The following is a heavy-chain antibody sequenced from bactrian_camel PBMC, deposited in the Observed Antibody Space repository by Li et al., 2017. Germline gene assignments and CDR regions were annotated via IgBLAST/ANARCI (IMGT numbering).Heavy chain of an antibody. J-gene: IGHJ6*01. Sequence: VQLVESGGGLVQPGGSLRLSCAASGFTFSSYWMYWVRQVPGKGLEWVSFINTGGGATYYKDSVKGRFTISRDNAKNTVYLQLNSLKPEDTAVYYCVRDPDGSMWAFGYWGQGTQVTVS. CDR1: GFTFSSYW. CDR3: VRDPDGSMWAFGY. CDR2: INTGGGAT. D-gene: IGHD6*01. V-gene: IGHV3S1*01.